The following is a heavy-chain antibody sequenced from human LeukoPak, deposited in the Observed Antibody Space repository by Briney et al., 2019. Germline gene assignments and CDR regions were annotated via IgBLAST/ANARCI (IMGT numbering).Heavy chain of an antibody. CDR2: INGDGSST. J-gene: IGHJ4*02. CDR3: ARDLVSSWYWDY. Sequence: PGGSLRLSCAASGFTFSSYWMHWVRQAPGKGLVWVSRINGDGSSTSYADSVKGRFTISRDNAKNTLYLQMNSLRAEDTAVYYCARDLVSSWYWDYWGQGTLVTVSS. V-gene: IGHV3-74*01. CDR1: GFTFSSYW. D-gene: IGHD6-13*01.